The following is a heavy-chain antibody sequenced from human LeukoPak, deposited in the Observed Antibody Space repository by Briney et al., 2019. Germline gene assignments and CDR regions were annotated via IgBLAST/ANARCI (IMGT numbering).Heavy chain of an antibody. J-gene: IGHJ4*02. D-gene: IGHD6-19*01. CDR2: TYYRSKWYN. V-gene: IGHV6-1*01. Sequence: SQTLSLTCAISGDSVSSNSAAWNWIRQSPSRGLEWLGRTYYRSKWYNGYAESVKSRITINPDTSKNQFPLQLNSVTPEDTAVYYCTRDEQWLVYFDYWGQGTLVTVSS. CDR3: TRDEQWLVYFDY. CDR1: GDSVSSNSAA.